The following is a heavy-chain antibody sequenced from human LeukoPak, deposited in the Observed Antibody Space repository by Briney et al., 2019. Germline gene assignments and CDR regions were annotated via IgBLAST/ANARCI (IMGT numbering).Heavy chain of an antibody. V-gene: IGHV1-46*01. D-gene: IGHD3-3*01. CDR3: ARDESPYDFWSGYSY. CDR2: INPSGGST. CDR1: GYTFTSYY. Sequence: GASVKVSCKASGYTFTSYYMHWVRQAPGQGLEWMGIINPSGGSTSYAQKFRGRVAMTRDMSTSTVYMELSSLRSEDTAVYYCARDESPYDFWSGYSYWGQGTLVTVSS. J-gene: IGHJ4*02.